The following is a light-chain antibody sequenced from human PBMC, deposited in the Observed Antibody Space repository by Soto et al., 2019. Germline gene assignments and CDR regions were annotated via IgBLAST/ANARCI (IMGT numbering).Light chain of an antibody. J-gene: IGKJ1*01. CDR1: QSVGSN. V-gene: IGKV3-15*01. CDR3: QQYMNWPPKT. Sequence: EIVMTQSPGTLSVSPGEQATLSCRASQSVGSNVAWYQQKPGQAPRLLISSASTRATGIPARFSGTGSGTEFTLTISSQESEDFAIYYCQQYMNWPPKTFGQGTRVEIK. CDR2: SAS.